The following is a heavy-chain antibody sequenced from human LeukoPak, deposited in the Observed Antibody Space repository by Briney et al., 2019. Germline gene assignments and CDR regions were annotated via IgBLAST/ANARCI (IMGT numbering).Heavy chain of an antibody. V-gene: IGHV1-69*13. CDR1: GGTFSNYA. CDR3: ARESVAGPY. J-gene: IGHJ4*02. CDR2: ITPVFGTA. Sequence: ASVKVSCKASGGTFSNYALTWVRQAPGQGLEWMGGITPVFGTADYAQDFQGRLTITADDSTSTAYMELSSLRSEDTAVYYCARESVAGPYWGQGTLVTVSS. D-gene: IGHD6-19*01.